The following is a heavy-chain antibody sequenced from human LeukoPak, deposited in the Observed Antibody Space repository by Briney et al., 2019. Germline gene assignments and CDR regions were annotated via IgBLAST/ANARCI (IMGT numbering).Heavy chain of an antibody. CDR1: GYTLTELS. CDR2: FDPEDGET. CDR3: ATDLGYYDSSGYYYKWFDP. J-gene: IGHJ5*02. V-gene: IGHV1-24*01. Sequence: ASVNVSCKVSGYTLTELSMHWVRQAPGQGLEWMGGFDPEDGETIYAQKFQGRVTMTEDTSTDTAYMERSSLRCEDTAVYYCATDLGYYDSSGYYYKWFDPWGQGTLVTVSS. D-gene: IGHD3-22*01.